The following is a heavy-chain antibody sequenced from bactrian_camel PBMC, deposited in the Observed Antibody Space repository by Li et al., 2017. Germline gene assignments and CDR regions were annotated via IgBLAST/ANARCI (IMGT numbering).Heavy chain of an antibody. V-gene: IGHV3S1*01. CDR1: GKTHPAC. D-gene: IGHD2*01. Sequence: VQLVESGGGSVQAGGSLRLSCTISGKTHPACMAWFRQAPGKERVGVAYFYPHSEGTEYAASVKGRFTISRDNARNTVYLQMNSLKPEDTAMYYCAANFGPYCSGPYLARRANFEGQGTQV. CDR2: FYPHSEGT. J-gene: IGHJ4*01.